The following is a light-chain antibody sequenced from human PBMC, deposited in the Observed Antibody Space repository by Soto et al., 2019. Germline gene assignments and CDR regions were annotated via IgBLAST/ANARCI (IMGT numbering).Light chain of an antibody. CDR2: EVS. Sequence: QSALTQPASVSGSPGQSITISCTGNSSDVGSYNLVSWYQQHPGKAPKLMISEVSKRPSGISDRFSGSKSGSTASLTISGLQAEDEADYYCCSYAGTSTHTVFGGGTQLTVL. CDR3: CSYAGTSTHTV. CDR1: SSDVGSYNL. V-gene: IGLV2-23*02. J-gene: IGLJ7*01.